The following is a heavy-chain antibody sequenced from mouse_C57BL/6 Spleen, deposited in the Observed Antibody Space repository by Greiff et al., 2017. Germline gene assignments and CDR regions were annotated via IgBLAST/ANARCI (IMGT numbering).Heavy chain of an antibody. V-gene: IGHV1-54*01. CDR1: GYAFTNYL. CDR2: INPGSGGT. CDR3: ARGEAFAY. J-gene: IGHJ3*01. Sequence: VQLQQSGAELVRPGTSVKVSCKASGYAFTNYLIEWVKQRPGQGLEWIGVINPGSGGTNYNEKFKGKATLTADKSSSTAYMQLSSLTSEDSAVYFCARGEAFAYWGQGTLVTVSA.